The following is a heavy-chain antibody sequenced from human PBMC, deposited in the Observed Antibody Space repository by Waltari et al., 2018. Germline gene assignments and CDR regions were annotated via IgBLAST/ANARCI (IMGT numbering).Heavy chain of an antibody. CDR2: IYWYDDK. CDR1: GFSRSTSGAG. Sequence: QITLKESGPTLVKPTQTRTLTCTFTGFSRSTSGAGVGWTREPPGKALEWLALIYWYDDKSYSPSLKGRLTITKDTSKSQVVLTMTSMDPVDTATYYCAHAAMVLGAWGHWGQGTLVTVSS. CDR3: AHAAMVLGAWGH. D-gene: IGHD3-10*01. V-gene: IGHV2-5*01. J-gene: IGHJ4*02.